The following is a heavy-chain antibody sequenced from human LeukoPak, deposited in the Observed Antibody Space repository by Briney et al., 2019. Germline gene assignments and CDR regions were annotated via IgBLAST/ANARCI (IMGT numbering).Heavy chain of an antibody. CDR3: ARDWKGNQWEVGLVIGL. V-gene: IGHV1-46*01. D-gene: IGHD1-26*01. Sequence: ASVKVSCKASGYTFTNYYIHWVRQAPGQGLEWMGIINPSGGGTSYAQRFQGRVTMTRDTSTSTVYMELISLRSEDTAVYYCARDWKGNQWEVGLVIGLWGRGTLVIVSS. CDR1: GYTFTNYY. J-gene: IGHJ2*01. CDR2: INPSGGGT.